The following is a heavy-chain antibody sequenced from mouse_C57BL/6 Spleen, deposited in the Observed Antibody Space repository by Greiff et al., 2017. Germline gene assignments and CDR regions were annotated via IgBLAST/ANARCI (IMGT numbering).Heavy chain of an antibody. J-gene: IGHJ2*01. V-gene: IGHV1-42*01. CDR1: GYSFTGYY. D-gene: IGHD3-2*02. CDR3: ASAAQEYYFDY. CDR2: INPSTGGT. Sequence: DVKLQQSGPELVKPGASVKISCKASGYSFTGYYMNWVKQSPEKSLEWIGEINPSTGGTTYNQKFKAKATLTVDKSSSTAYMQLKSLTSEDSAVYYCASAAQEYYFDYWGQGTTLTVSS.